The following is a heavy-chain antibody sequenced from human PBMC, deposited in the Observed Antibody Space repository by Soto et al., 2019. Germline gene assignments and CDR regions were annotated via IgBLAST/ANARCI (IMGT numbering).Heavy chain of an antibody. Sequence: SQTLSLTCAISGVSVSSNSVAWNWFRQSPSRGLEWLGRTYYRSKWYNNYAVSVKSRITINPDTSKNQFSLQLNSVTPEDTAVYYCARDYQFGTVFDYWGQGALVTVSS. CDR2: TYYRSKWYN. CDR1: GVSVSSNSVA. CDR3: ARDYQFGTVFDY. J-gene: IGHJ4*02. D-gene: IGHD1-7*01. V-gene: IGHV6-1*01.